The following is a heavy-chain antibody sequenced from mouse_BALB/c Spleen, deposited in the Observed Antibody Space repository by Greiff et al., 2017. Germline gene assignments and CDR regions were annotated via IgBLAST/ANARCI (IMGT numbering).Heavy chain of an antibody. D-gene: IGHD2-1*01. CDR3: TRGGNYLAWFAY. CDR2: IYPGNSDT. J-gene: IGHJ3*01. Sequence: VQLQQSGAELARPGASVKMSCKASGYTFTSYWMHWVKQRPGQGLEWIGAIYPGNSDTSYNQKFKGKAKLTAVTSTSTAYMELSSLTNEDSAVYYCTRGGNYLAWFAYWGQGTLVTVSA. CDR1: GYTFTSYW. V-gene: IGHV1-5*01.